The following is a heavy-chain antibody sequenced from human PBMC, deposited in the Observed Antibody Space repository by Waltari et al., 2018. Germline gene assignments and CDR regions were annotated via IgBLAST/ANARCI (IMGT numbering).Heavy chain of an antibody. CDR2: IYYRGST. CDR1: GGSISSHY. Sequence: QVQLQESGPGLVKPSETLSLTCTVSGGSISSHYWSWNRQPPGKGLEWIGYIYYRGSTNYNPSLKSRVTISVDTSKNQFSLKLSSVTAADTAVYYCARENYYDSSGYPGGWFDPWGQGTLVTVSS. V-gene: IGHV4-59*11. D-gene: IGHD3-22*01. J-gene: IGHJ5*02. CDR3: ARENYYDSSGYPGGWFDP.